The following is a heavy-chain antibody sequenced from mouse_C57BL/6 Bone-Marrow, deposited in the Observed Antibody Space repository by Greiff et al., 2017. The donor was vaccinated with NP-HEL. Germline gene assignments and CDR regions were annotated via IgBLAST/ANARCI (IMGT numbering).Heavy chain of an antibody. CDR1: GYTFTSYW. D-gene: IGHD1-1*01. CDR3: ARNGSSSYWDFDV. CDR2: IYPSDSET. V-gene: IGHV1-61*01. J-gene: IGHJ1*03. Sequence: QVQLQQPGAELVRPGSSVKLSCKASGYTFTSYWMYWVKQRPGQGLEWIGNIYPSDSETHYNQKFKDKATLTVDKSSSTAYLQLSSLTSEDSAVYYSARNGSSSYWDFDVWGTGTTVTVSS.